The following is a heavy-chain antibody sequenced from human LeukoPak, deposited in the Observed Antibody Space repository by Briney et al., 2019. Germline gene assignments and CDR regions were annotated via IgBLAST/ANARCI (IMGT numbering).Heavy chain of an antibody. CDR1: GGSFSGYY. D-gene: IGHD4-17*01. V-gene: IGHV4-34*01. CDR2: INHSGST. Sequence: SETLSLTCAVYGGSFSGYYWSWIRQPPGKGLEWIGEINHSGSTNYNPSLKSRVTISVDTSKNQFSLKLSSVTAADTAVYYCARETTVTTKVYYSMDVWGKGTTVTVSS. J-gene: IGHJ6*03. CDR3: ARETTVTTKVYYSMDV.